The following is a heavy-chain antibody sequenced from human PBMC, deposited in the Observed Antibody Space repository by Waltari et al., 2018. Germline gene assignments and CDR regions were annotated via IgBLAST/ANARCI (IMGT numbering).Heavy chain of an antibody. CDR2: IKQDGSEK. CDR3: TRGGRDSSWYWRD. Sequence: EVQLVESGGGLAQPGGSLRLSCVASGLSFGNYWMTWVRQASGKGPEWVANIKQDGSEKYYMDSVKGRFTISRDNAKNSLYLQMNNLRVEDTAVYYCTRGGRDSSWYWRDWGQGTLVTVSS. D-gene: IGHD6-13*01. J-gene: IGHJ4*02. CDR1: GLSFGNYW. V-gene: IGHV3-7*01.